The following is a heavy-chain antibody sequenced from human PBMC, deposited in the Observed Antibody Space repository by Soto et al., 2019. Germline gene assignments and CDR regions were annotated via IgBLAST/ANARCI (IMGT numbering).Heavy chain of an antibody. CDR3: AVVVPARFDY. CDR1: GGSISSGGYY. Sequence: PSETLCLTCTVSGGSISSGGYYWSWIRQHPGKGLEWIGYIYYSGSTYYNPSLKSRVTISVDTSKNQFSLKLSSVTAADTAVYYCAVVVPARFDYWGQGTLVTVSS. D-gene: IGHD2-2*01. V-gene: IGHV4-31*03. CDR2: IYYSGST. J-gene: IGHJ4*02.